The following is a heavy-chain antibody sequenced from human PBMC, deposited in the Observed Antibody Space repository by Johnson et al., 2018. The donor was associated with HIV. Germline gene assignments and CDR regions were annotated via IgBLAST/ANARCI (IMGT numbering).Heavy chain of an antibody. V-gene: IGHV3-66*01. Sequence: VQLVESGGGLVQPGGSLRLSCAASGFTVSSDYMNWVRQAPGKGLEWVSVIYSAGTTYYADSVKGRFTIFRDNSKNTLYLQMNSLRAEDTAVYYCAKDSGVATLVTGAFDIWGQGTMVTVSS. D-gene: IGHD4-23*01. CDR2: IYSAGTT. CDR3: AKDSGVATLVTGAFDI. CDR1: GFTVSSDY. J-gene: IGHJ3*02.